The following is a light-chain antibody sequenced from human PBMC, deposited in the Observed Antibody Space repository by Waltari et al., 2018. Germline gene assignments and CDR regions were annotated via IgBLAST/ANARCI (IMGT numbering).Light chain of an antibody. V-gene: IGLV1-40*01. CDR2: GNG. CDR1: RSNIGAGYD. J-gene: IGLJ2*01. Sequence: QSGLTQPPSVSGAPGQRVTISCTGRRSNIGAGYDVHWYQLFPGTAPKLLIYGNGNRPAGVPDRFSGSKSGTSASLAITGLQAEDEADYYCQSYDNTSGSIFGGGTKLTVL. CDR3: QSYDNTSGSI.